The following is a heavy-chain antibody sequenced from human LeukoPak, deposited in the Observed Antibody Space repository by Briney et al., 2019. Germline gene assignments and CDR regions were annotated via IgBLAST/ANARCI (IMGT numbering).Heavy chain of an antibody. CDR2: ISGGGGTT. V-gene: IGHV3-23*01. D-gene: IGHD3-10*01. Sequence: GGSLRLSCAASGFTFSSYAMNWVRQAPGKGLQWVSGISGGGGTTYYADSVKGRFTISRDNSKNTLSLQMNSLRAEETAVYYCAKGRNKAWFGEVDYWGQGTLVTVSS. J-gene: IGHJ4*02. CDR3: AKGRNKAWFGEVDY. CDR1: GFTFSSYA.